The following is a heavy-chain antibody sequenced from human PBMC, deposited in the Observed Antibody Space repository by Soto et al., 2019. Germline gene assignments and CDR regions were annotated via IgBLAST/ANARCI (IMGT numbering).Heavy chain of an antibody. J-gene: IGHJ4*02. V-gene: IGHV3-30*18. CDR1: GFTFSSYG. CDR3: AKDRRGGYYYGDYVEASFDY. Sequence: QVQLVESGGGVVQPGRSLRLSCAASGFTFSSYGMHWVRQAPGKGLEWVAVISYDGSNKYYADSVKGRFTISRDNSKNTLYLQMNSLRDEDTAVYYCAKDRRGGYYYGDYVEASFDYWGQGTLVTVSS. CDR2: ISYDGSNK. D-gene: IGHD4-17*01.